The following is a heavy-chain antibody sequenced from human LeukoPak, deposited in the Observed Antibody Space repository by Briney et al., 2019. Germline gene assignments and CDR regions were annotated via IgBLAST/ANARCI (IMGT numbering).Heavy chain of an antibody. D-gene: IGHD1-7*01. J-gene: IGHJ4*02. CDR1: GFTFSSYS. CDR2: ISSSSSYI. CDR3: ARGLTGTTH. Sequence: GGSLRLSCAASGFTFSSYSMNWVRQAPGKGLEWVSSISSSSSYIYYADSVKGRFTISRDNSKNTLYLQMNSLRAEDTAVYYCARGLTGTTHWGQGTLVTVSS. V-gene: IGHV3-21*04.